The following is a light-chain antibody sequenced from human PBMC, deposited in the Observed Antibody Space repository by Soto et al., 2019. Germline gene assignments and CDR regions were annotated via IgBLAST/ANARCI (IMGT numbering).Light chain of an antibody. V-gene: IGLV1-40*01. CDR1: SSNIGAGYD. Sequence: QSVLTQPPSVSGAPGQRVTISCTWSSSNIGAGYDVHWYQQLPGTAPKLLIYGNSNRPSGVPDRFPGSKSGTSASLAITGLQAEDEADYYCQSYDSSLSGVVFGGGTKVTVL. J-gene: IGLJ2*01. CDR3: QSYDSSLSGVV. CDR2: GNS.